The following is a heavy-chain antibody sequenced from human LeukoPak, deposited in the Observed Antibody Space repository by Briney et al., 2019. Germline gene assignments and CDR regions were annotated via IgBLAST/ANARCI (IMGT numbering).Heavy chain of an antibody. CDR1: GGSISSSNW. V-gene: IGHV4-4*02. J-gene: IGHJ4*02. Sequence: SETLSLTCTVSGGSISSSNWWSWVRQPPGKGLEWIGEIYHSGSTNYNPSLKSRVTMSVDKSRYQFSLRLTSVTAADTAVYYCARGEQYGSGTVQFDYWGQGTLVTVSS. CDR3: ARGEQYGSGTVQFDY. D-gene: IGHD3-10*01. CDR2: IYHSGST.